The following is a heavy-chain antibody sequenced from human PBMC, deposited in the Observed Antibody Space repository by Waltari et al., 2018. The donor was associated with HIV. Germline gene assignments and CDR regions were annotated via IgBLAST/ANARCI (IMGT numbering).Heavy chain of an antibody. CDR1: GFSFCCYE. CDR2: LRYDVSDE. CDR3: AKAPNVIQPSYYYYGMDV. V-gene: IGHV3-30*02. Sequence: QVQLVESGGGAVQPGGSLTLSCAAAGFSFCCYEMQWVRQSPGKGLEWVAFLRYDVSDECYSESVKGRFTIARDNFKNTLYLQMNSLRVEDTAVYYCAKAPNVIQPSYYYYGMDVWGQGTTVTVPS. J-gene: IGHJ6*02.